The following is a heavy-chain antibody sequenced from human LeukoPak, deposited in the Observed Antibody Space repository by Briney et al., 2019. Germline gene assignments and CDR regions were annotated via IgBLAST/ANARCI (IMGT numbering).Heavy chain of an antibody. CDR2: ISGSGGST. D-gene: IGHD3-22*01. CDR1: GFTFSSYA. CDR3: AKADTYYYDSSGPLADY. Sequence: QPGGSLRLSCAASGFTFSSYAMRWVRQATGKGPEWVSAISGSGGSTYYADSVKGRFTISRDNSKNTLYLQMDSLRAEDTAVYYCAKADTYYYDSSGPLADYWGQGTLVTVSS. J-gene: IGHJ4*02. V-gene: IGHV3-23*01.